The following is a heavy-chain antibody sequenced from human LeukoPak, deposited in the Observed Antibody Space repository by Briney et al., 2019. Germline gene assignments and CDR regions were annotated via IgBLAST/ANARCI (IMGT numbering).Heavy chain of an antibody. CDR1: GLTFSSYA. CDR3: VKGGPGFPLDF. CDR2: ISDSGGST. J-gene: IGHJ4*02. D-gene: IGHD3-10*01. V-gene: IGHV3-23*01. Sequence: PGGSLRLSCAASGLTFSSYAMSWVRQAPGKGLEWVSAISDSGGSTYYADSVKGRFTISRDNSGNTLYLQMNSLRVEDTAVYHCVKGGPGFPLDFWGQGTLVTVSS.